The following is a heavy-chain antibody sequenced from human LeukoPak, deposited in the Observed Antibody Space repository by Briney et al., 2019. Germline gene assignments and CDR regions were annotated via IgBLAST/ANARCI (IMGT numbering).Heavy chain of an antibody. J-gene: IGHJ4*02. CDR1: GFTFSSYA. D-gene: IGHD2-15*01. Sequence: GGSLRLSCAASGFTFSSYAMHWVRQAPGKGLEWVAVISYDGSNKYYADSVKGRFTISRDNSKNTLYLQMNSLRAEETAVYYCARAGYCSGRSCYLSYFDYWGQGTLVTVSS. V-gene: IGHV3-30*04. CDR2: ISYDGSNK. CDR3: ARAGYCSGRSCYLSYFDY.